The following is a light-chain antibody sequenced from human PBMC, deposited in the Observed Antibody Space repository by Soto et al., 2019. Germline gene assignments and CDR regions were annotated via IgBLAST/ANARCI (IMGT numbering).Light chain of an antibody. CDR3: QQSYSFRRT. CDR2: AAS. CDR1: QSISSY. J-gene: IGKJ1*01. Sequence: DIPMTQSPSSLSASVGDRVTITCRASQSISSYLNWYQQKPGKAPKLLIYAASSLQSGVPSRFSGSGSGTDFTLTISSLQPEDFATYYCQQSYSFRRTFGQGTKVEIK. V-gene: IGKV1-39*01.